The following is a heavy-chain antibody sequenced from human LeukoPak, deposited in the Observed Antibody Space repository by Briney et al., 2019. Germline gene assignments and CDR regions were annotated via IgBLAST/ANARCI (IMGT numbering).Heavy chain of an antibody. V-gene: IGHV1-18*01. D-gene: IGHD3-22*01. Sequence: ASVKVSCKASGYTFTSYGISWVRQAPGQGLEWMGWISAYNGNTNYAQKFQGRVTLTTDTSTTTAYMELRSLRSDDTAVYYCARAHYSDSNAYRLDPPHFDYWGQGTLVTVSS. CDR3: ARAHYSDSNAYRLDPPHFDY. J-gene: IGHJ4*02. CDR1: GYTFTSYG. CDR2: ISAYNGNT.